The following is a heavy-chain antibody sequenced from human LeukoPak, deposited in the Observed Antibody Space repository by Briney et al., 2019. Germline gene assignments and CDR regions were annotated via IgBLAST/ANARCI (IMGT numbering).Heavy chain of an antibody. CDR1: GYTFTGYY. Sequence: ASVKVSCKASGYTFTGYYMHWVRQAPGQGLEWMGWINPNSGGTNYAQKFQGRVTMTRDTSISTAYMELSRLRSDDTAVYYCARGVGGYCSGGSCYSEPNWFDPWGQGTLVTVSS. V-gene: IGHV1-2*02. CDR2: INPNSGGT. D-gene: IGHD2-15*01. J-gene: IGHJ5*02. CDR3: ARGVGGYCSGGSCYSEPNWFDP.